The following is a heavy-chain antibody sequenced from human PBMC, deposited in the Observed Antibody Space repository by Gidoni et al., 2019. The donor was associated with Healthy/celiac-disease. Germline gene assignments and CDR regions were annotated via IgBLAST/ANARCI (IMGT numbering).Heavy chain of an antibody. Sequence: QVQLQESGPGLVRPSEPLSSTSPSSVSSSTRVYYGGWIRQPPGKGLEWIGSIYHSGSTYYNPSLKSRVTISVDTSKNQFSLKLSSVTAADTAVYYCARDREANDYGDYGTFDYWGQGTLVTVSS. V-gene: IGHV4-38-2*02. CDR2: IYHSGST. D-gene: IGHD4-17*01. J-gene: IGHJ4*02. CDR3: ARDREANDYGDYGTFDY. CDR1: VSSSTRVYY.